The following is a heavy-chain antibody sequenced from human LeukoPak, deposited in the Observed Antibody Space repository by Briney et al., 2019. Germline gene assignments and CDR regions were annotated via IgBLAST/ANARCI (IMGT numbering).Heavy chain of an antibody. V-gene: IGHV3-23*01. D-gene: IGHD3-10*01. Sequence: GGSLRLSCAASGFTFSSYGMSWVRQAPGRGLEWVAAIGVRGDRTYYADSVRGRFTISRDNSKSTLYLQMNDLRAEDTAVYYCAKARFGSGSYSVYFDYWGQGNLVTVSS. J-gene: IGHJ4*02. CDR2: IGVRGDRT. CDR1: GFTFSSYG. CDR3: AKARFGSGSYSVYFDY.